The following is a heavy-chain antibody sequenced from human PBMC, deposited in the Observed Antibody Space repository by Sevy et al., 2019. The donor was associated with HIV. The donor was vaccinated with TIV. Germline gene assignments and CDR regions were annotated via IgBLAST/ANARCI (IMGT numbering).Heavy chain of an antibody. CDR2: INVISSNI. D-gene: IGHD2-15*01. V-gene: IGHV3-21*01. Sequence: GESLKISCAASGFTFSSYAMNWVRQAPGKGLGGGSSINVISSNIYYADSVKGRFSISRKNAENSLYLQMNSVRAEDTAVYYCARDLFSGGNAVYGYWGQGTLVTVSS. CDR3: ARDLFSGGNAVYGY. J-gene: IGHJ4*02. CDR1: GFTFSSYA.